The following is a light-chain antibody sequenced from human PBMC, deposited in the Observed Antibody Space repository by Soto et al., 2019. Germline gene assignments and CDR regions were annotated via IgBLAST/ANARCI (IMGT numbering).Light chain of an antibody. CDR3: QQRSNWPPLT. Sequence: IVLTQSPATLSLSPGERATLSCRASQSVSIYLAWYQQKPGQAPRLLIYDASTRATGIPARFSGSGSGTDFTLTISTLEPEDFAVYYCQQRSNWPPLTFGGGTKVEIK. J-gene: IGKJ4*01. CDR2: DAS. CDR1: QSVSIY. V-gene: IGKV3-11*01.